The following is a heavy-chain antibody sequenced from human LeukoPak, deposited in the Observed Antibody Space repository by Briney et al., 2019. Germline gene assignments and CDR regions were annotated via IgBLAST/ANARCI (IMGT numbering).Heavy chain of an antibody. D-gene: IGHD2-21*01. Sequence: GESLRLSCVASGFSLSNYIMSWVRQTPGKGLEWVAATSSSDAGTYHADSVRGRFTISRDNSKNTLYLQMNSLRAEGAAVYFCAKAPVTSCRGAYCYPFDSWGQGTLVTVSS. CDR3: AKAPVTSCRGAYCYPFDS. CDR2: TSSSDAGT. V-gene: IGHV3-23*01. CDR1: GFSLSNYI. J-gene: IGHJ4*02.